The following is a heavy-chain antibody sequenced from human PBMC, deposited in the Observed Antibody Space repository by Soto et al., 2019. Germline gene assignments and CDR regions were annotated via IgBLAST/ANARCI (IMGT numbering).Heavy chain of an antibody. CDR1: GFTFSNAW. D-gene: IGHD2-15*01. Sequence: GGSLRLSCAASGFTFSNAWMSWVRQAPGKGLEWVGRIKSKTDGGTTDYAAPVKGRFTISRDDSKNTLYLQMNSLKTEDTAVYYCTTDFDYCSGGSCYYYYMDVWGKGTTVTVSS. J-gene: IGHJ6*03. CDR2: IKSKTDGGTT. V-gene: IGHV3-15*01. CDR3: TTDFDYCSGGSCYYYYMDV.